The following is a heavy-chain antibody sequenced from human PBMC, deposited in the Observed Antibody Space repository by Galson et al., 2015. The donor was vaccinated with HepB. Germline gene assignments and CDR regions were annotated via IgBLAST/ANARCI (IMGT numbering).Heavy chain of an antibody. CDR3: AKVDSSGWYLATFDI. CDR2: ISWNSGSI. J-gene: IGHJ3*02. V-gene: IGHV3-9*01. Sequence: SLRLSCAASGFTFDDYAMHWVRQAPGKGLEWVSGISWNSGSIGYADSVKGRFTISRDNAKNSLYLQMNSLRAEDTALYYCAKVDSSGWYLATFDIWGQGTMVTVSS. CDR1: GFTFDDYA. D-gene: IGHD6-19*01.